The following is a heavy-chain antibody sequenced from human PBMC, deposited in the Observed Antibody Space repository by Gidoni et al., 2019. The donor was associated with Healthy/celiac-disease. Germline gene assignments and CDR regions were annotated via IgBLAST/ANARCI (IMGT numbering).Heavy chain of an antibody. CDR1: GCTVISYS. J-gene: IGHJ5*02. D-gene: IGHD1-7*01. CDR2: SSSSSSYI. Sequence: EVQLVESGGGLVKPGGSLRLSCAASGCTVISYSMNWCRQDPGKGLEWVSSSSSSSSYINYEDSVKGRFTISRDNAKNTLYLQMNSLRAEDTAVYYCARASITGTTDWFDPWGQGTLVTVSS. CDR3: ARASITGTTDWFDP. V-gene: IGHV3-21*01.